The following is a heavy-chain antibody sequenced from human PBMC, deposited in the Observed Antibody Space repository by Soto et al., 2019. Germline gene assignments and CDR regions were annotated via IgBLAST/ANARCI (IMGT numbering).Heavy chain of an antibody. V-gene: IGHV3-23*01. J-gene: IGHJ6*02. CDR2: ISGSGSNT. CDR3: AKDAGYCSSTSCYTDYYYGMDV. D-gene: IGHD2-2*02. CDR1: GFTFSGYA. Sequence: PGGSLRLSCAASGFTFSGYAMSWVRQAPGKGLEWVSGISGSGSNTCYADSVKGRFTISRDNSKNTLYLQMNNLRAEDTAVYYCAKDAGYCSSTSCYTDYYYGMDVWGQGTTVTVSS.